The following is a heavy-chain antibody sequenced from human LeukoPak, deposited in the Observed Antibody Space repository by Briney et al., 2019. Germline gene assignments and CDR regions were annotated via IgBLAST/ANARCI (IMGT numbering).Heavy chain of an antibody. CDR2: IIPIFGTA. J-gene: IGHJ3*02. D-gene: IGHD1-1*01. Sequence: GASVKVSCKASGGTFCSYAISWVRQAPGQGLEWMGGIIPIFGTANYAQKFQGRVTITTDESTSTAYMELSSLRSEDTAVYYCARADGTTGGAFDIWGQGTMVTVSS. CDR3: ARADGTTGGAFDI. V-gene: IGHV1-69*05. CDR1: GGTFCSYA.